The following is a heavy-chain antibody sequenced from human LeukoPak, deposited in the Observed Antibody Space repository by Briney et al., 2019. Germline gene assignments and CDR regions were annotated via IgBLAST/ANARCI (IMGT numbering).Heavy chain of an antibody. CDR3: ARDPRNVGLAP. Sequence: GGSLRLSCAASRFTFSSYVMSWVRQAPGKGLECVSAISGSGHSTYYADSVKGRFTISRDNAKNSLYLQMNSLGDEDTAVYYCARDPRNVGLAPWGQGTLVTVSS. D-gene: IGHD2-15*01. CDR2: ISGSGHST. CDR1: RFTFSSYV. J-gene: IGHJ5*02. V-gene: IGHV3-23*01.